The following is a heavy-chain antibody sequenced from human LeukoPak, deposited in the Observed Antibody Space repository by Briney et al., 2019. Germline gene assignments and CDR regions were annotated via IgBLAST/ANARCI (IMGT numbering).Heavy chain of an antibody. V-gene: IGHV3-30*02. CDR3: AKSLGTAMVRGVIDY. Sequence: PGKSLRLSCATSGFTFRNYVMHWVRQAPGKGLEWVAFIRYDKSIIYYADSVKGRFTISRDNSKNTLYLHMNSLRAEDTAVFHCAKSLGTAMVRGVIDYWGQGTPVTVSS. CDR2: IRYDKSII. J-gene: IGHJ4*02. D-gene: IGHD3-10*01. CDR1: GFTFRNYV.